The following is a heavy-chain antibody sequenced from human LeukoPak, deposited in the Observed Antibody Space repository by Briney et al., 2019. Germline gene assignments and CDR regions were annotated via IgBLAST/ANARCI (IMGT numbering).Heavy chain of an antibody. CDR3: ASYCSGGSCQGYDAFDI. Sequence: GASGKVSCKASGYTFTSYGISWVRQAPGQGLEWRGWISAYNGNTNYAQKLQGRVTMTTDTSTSTAYMELRSLRSDDTAVYYCASYCSGGSCQGYDAFDIWGQGTMVTVSS. CDR2: ISAYNGNT. D-gene: IGHD2-15*01. J-gene: IGHJ3*02. CDR1: GYTFTSYG. V-gene: IGHV1-18*01.